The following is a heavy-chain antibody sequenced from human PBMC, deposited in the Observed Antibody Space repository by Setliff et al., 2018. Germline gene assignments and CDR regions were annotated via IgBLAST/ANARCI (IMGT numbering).Heavy chain of an antibody. CDR1: GYSISSGNY. Sequence: SETLSLTCAVSGYSISSGNYWGWIRQPPGKGLEWIGSISHSGSAYYNPSLKXXXXISXXXXXXXXXXXXXXXXXADTAMYYCARHVLNRGTYPRPCDSWGQGTLVTVSS. CDR2: ISHSGSA. CDR3: ARHVLNRGTYPRPCDS. J-gene: IGHJ4*02. V-gene: IGHV4-38-2*01. D-gene: IGHD3-10*01.